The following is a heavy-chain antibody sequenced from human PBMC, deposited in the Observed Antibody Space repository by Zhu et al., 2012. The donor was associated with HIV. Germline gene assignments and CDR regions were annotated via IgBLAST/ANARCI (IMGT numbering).Heavy chain of an antibody. CDR1: GVSISSGDYY. CDR2: VYYSGIT. CDR3: ARYYYASGRTIDY. V-gene: IGHV4-30-4*08. D-gene: IGHD3-10*01. Sequence: QVQLQESGPGLVKPSQTLSLTCTVSGVSISSGDYYWSWIRQPPGKGLEWIGYVYYSGITYYNPSLKSRITISVDTSENQFSLKLSSVTAADTAVYYCARYYYASGRTIDYWGQGTLVTVSS. J-gene: IGHJ4*02.